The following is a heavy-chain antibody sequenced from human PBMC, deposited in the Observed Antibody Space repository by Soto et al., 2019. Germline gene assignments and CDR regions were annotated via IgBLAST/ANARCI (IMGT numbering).Heavy chain of an antibody. J-gene: IGHJ3*02. CDR3: ARAGYGTNDAFDI. CDR2: ISSSSSYI. CDR1: GFTFSSYS. Sequence: EVQLVESGGGLVKPGGSLRLSCAASGFTFSSYSMNWVRQAPGKGLEWVSSISSSSSYIYYADSVKGRFTISRDNAKNSLYLQMNSLRAEDTAVYYCARAGYGTNDAFDIWGQGTMVTVSS. D-gene: IGHD5-18*01. V-gene: IGHV3-21*01.